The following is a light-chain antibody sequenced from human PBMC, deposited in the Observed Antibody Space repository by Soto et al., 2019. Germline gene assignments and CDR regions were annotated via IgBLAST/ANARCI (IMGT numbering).Light chain of an antibody. J-gene: IGLJ3*02. V-gene: IGLV2-14*01. Sequence: QSALNQPASVSGSPGQSITISCTGTSSDIGDYNFVSWYQHYPGQAPKLMIYEVSNRPSGVSNRFSASKSGNTASLTISGLQTEDEADYYCASYTTGSTLVVFGGGTKLTVL. CDR1: SSDIGDYNF. CDR2: EVS. CDR3: ASYTTGSTLVV.